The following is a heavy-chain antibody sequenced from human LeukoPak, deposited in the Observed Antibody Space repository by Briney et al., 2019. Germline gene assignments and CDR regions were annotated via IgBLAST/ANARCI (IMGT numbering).Heavy chain of an antibody. J-gene: IGHJ5*02. Sequence: ASVKVSCKASGYTFTGYYMHWVRQAPGQGLEWMGWINPNSGGTNYAQKFQGRVTMTRDTSISTAYMELSRLRSDDTAVYYCARVIRTVVVPAAIPYNWFDPWGQGTLVTVSP. CDR2: INPNSGGT. CDR1: GYTFTGYY. V-gene: IGHV1-2*02. CDR3: ARVIRTVVVPAAIPYNWFDP. D-gene: IGHD2-2*01.